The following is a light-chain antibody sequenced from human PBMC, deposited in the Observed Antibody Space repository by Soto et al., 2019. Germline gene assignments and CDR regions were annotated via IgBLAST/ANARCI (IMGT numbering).Light chain of an antibody. CDR2: AAS. CDR1: QSISSY. Sequence: DIPMTQSPSSLSASVGDRVTITCRASQSISSYLNWYQQKPGKAPKLLIYAASSLQSGVPSMFSGSGSGTDFTLTISSLQPEDFATYYCQQSYSTPPRTFGQGTKVEIK. J-gene: IGKJ1*01. CDR3: QQSYSTPPRT. V-gene: IGKV1-39*01.